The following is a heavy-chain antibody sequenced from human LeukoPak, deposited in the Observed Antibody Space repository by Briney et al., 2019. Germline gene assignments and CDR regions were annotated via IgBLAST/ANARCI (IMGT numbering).Heavy chain of an antibody. CDR2: ISAYNGNT. J-gene: IGHJ4*02. CDR3: ARVKRHDYVWGSYRYFDY. V-gene: IGHV1-18*04. Sequence: ASVKVSCKASGYTFTGYYMHWVRQAPGQGLEWMGWISAYNGNTNYAQKLQGRVTMTTDTSTSTAYMELSSLRSEDTAVYYCARVKRHDYVWGSYRYFDYWGQGTLVTVSS. D-gene: IGHD3-16*02. CDR1: GYTFTGYY.